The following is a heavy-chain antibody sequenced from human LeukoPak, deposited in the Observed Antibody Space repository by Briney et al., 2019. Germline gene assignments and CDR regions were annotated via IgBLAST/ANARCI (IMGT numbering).Heavy chain of an antibody. V-gene: IGHV4-30-4*08. CDR2: IYYSGST. J-gene: IGHJ4*02. D-gene: IGHD5-24*01. Sequence: SQTLSLTCTVSGGSISSGDYYWSWIRQPPGKGLEWIGYIYYSGSTYYNPSLKSRVTISVDTSKNQFSLKLSSVTAADTAVYYCARAXXXGQKDGXYWGQGTLVXXXS. CDR1: GGSISSGDYY. CDR3: ARAXXXGQKDGXY.